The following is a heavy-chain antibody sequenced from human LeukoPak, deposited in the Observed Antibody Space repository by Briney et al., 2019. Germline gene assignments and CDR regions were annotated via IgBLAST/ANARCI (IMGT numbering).Heavy chain of an antibody. CDR3: ARDRQGGSGSYRFDY. D-gene: IGHD3-10*01. CDR1: GYTFTSYG. J-gene: IGHJ4*02. CDR2: ISAYNGNT. V-gene: IGHV1-18*01. Sequence: GASVKVSCKASGYTFTSYGISWVRQAPGQGLEWMGWISAYNGNTNYAQKLQGRVTMTTDTSTSTVYMELRSLRSDDTAIYYCARDRQGGSGSYRFDYWGQGTLVTVSS.